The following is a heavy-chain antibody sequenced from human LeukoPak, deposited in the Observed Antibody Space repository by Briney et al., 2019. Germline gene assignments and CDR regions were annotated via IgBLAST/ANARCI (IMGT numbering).Heavy chain of an antibody. CDR3: ARAYRTVTRFDY. CDR2: ISYSGST. V-gene: IGHV4-30-4*01. Sequence: PSQTLSLTCSVSGGSISSSDYYWTWIRQPPGKGLEWIGYISYSGSTYYNPSLKSRLIISVDTSKNQFSLKLSSVTAADTAVYYCARAYRTVTRFDYWGQGTLVTVSS. J-gene: IGHJ4*02. CDR1: GGSISSSDYY. D-gene: IGHD4-17*01.